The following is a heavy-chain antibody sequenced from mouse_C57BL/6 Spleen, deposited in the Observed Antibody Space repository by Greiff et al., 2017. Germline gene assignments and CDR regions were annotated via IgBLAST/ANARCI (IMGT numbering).Heavy chain of an antibody. J-gene: IGHJ3*01. D-gene: IGHD2-3*01. CDR2: ISGGGGNT. CDR3: ARGGYDLSWFAY. CDR1: GFTFSSYT. V-gene: IGHV5-9*01. Sequence: EVQVVESGGGLVKPGGSLKLSCAASGFTFSSYTMSWVRQTPEKRLEWVATISGGGGNTYYPDSVKGRFTISRDNAKNTLYLQMSSLRSEDTALYYCARGGYDLSWFAYWGQGTLVTVSA.